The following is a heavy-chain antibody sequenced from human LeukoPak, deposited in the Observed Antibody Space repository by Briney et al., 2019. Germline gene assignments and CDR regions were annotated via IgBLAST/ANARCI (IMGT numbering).Heavy chain of an antibody. CDR1: GYAFSGYS. J-gene: IGHJ4*02. Sequence: ASVKVSCKGSGYAFSGYSMNWVRQAPGQGLEWMGIVNPSGGSTTYAQEFQGRVTMTRDTSTSTVYMDLSSLRSDDTAVYFCARGGRMTTVVTYYFDYWGQGTLVTVSS. V-gene: IGHV1-46*01. D-gene: IGHD4-23*01. CDR3: ARGGRMTTVVTYYFDY. CDR2: VNPSGGST.